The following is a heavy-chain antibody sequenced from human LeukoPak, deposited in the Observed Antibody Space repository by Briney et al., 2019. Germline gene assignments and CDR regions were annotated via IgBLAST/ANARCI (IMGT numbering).Heavy chain of an antibody. CDR3: ARVSPMTDGAFDL. J-gene: IGHJ3*01. V-gene: IGHV3-48*04. D-gene: IGHD2-21*02. CDR1: GFMFGNHG. Sequence: HSGGSLRLSCEGSGFMFGNHGLIWVRQSPGKGLDWLPFSGPSGGTRLYADSVKGRFTISRDNAENSVFLQMNSLRVEDTAVYYCARVSPMTDGAFDLWGQGVMVTVSS. CDR2: SGPSGGTR.